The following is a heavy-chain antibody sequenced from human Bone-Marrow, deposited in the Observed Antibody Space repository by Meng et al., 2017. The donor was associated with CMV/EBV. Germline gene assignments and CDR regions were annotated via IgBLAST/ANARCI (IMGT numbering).Heavy chain of an antibody. CDR3: ARGRWSDTAMVYGMDV. D-gene: IGHD5-18*01. CDR2: ITPNSGGT. J-gene: IGHJ6*02. CDR1: GYTFTGYY. Sequence: ASVKVSCKASGYTFTGYYMHWVRQAPGQGLEWMGWITPNSGGTNYAQKFQGRVTMTRDTSISTAYMELSRLRSDDTAVYYCARGRWSDTAMVYGMDVWGQGTTVTVSS. V-gene: IGHV1-2*02.